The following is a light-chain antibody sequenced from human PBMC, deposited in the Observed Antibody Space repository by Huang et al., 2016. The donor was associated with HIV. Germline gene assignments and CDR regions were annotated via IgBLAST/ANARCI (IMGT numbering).Light chain of an antibody. CDR2: AAS. CDR3: QQYAGSPWT. V-gene: IGKV3-20*01. CDR1: QSISAGY. J-gene: IGKJ1*01. Sequence: EIVLTQSPGTLSLSPGERATLSCRASQSISAGYLAWYQQKPGQAPRLRIHAASSTATGIPDRFSGSGSGTDFTLTIYRLEPEDFAVYFCQQYAGSPWTFGQGTKVEIK.